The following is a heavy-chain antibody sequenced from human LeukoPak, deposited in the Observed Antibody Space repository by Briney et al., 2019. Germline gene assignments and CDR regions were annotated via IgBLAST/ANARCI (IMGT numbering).Heavy chain of an antibody. CDR1: GFTFSSYA. J-gene: IGHJ4*02. CDR3: ARVSGGAGHSY. Sequence: GGSLRLSCAASGFTFSSYAMHWVRQAPGKGLEYVSAISSNGGSTYYANSVKGRFTISRDNSKNTLYLQMGSLRAEDMAVYYCARVSGGAGHSYWGQGTLVTVSS. V-gene: IGHV3-64*01. CDR2: ISSNGGST. D-gene: IGHD1-26*01.